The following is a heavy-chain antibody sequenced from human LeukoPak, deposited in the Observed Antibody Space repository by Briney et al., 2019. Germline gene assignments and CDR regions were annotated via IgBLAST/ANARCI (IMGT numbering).Heavy chain of an antibody. V-gene: IGHV4-38-2*02. CDR2: IYHSGGT. CDR3: ARPVAGTMGWFDP. CDR1: GYSLSSSYY. D-gene: IGHD6-19*01. Sequence: SDTLSLTCTASGYSLSSSYYWGWIRQPPGKGLEWIGSIYHSGGTYYNPSLKSRVTISVDTSKNQFSLKLSSVTAADTAVYYCARPVAGTMGWFDPWGQGTLVTVSS. J-gene: IGHJ5*02.